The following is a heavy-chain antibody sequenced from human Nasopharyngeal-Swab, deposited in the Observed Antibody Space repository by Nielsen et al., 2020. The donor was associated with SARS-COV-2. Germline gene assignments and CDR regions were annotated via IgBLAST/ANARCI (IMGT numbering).Heavy chain of an antibody. D-gene: IGHD3-3*01. V-gene: IGHV1-18*01. Sequence: APVKVSCKASGYTFTSYGISWVRQAPGQGLEWMGWISAYNGNTNYAQKLQGRVTMTTDTSTSTAYMELRSLRSDDTAVYYCARDDFWSGYPLYNWFDPWGQGTLVTVSS. J-gene: IGHJ5*02. CDR3: ARDDFWSGYPLYNWFDP. CDR2: ISAYNGNT. CDR1: GYTFTSYG.